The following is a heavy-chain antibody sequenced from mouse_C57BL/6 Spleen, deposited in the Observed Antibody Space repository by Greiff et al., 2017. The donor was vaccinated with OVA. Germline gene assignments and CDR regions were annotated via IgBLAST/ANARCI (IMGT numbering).Heavy chain of an antibody. CDR1: GYSITSGYD. CDR2: ISYSGST. V-gene: IGHV3-1*01. D-gene: IGHD1-1*01. CDR3: ARGGGSSYFDY. J-gene: IGHJ2*01. Sequence: EVKVVESGPGMVKPSQSLSLTCTVTGYSITSGYDWHWIRHFPGNKLEWMGYISYSGSTNYNPSLKSRISITHDTSKNHFFLKLNSVTTEDTATYYCARGGGSSYFDYWGQGTTLTVSS.